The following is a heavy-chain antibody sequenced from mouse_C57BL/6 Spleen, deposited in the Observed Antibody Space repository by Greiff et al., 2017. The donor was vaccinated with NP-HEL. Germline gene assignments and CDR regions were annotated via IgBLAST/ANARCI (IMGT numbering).Heavy chain of an antibody. CDR1: GYTFTDYY. CDR3: ARWDYDYDGAWFAY. J-gene: IGHJ3*01. Sequence: EVQLQQSGPELVKPGASVKISCKASGYTFTDYYMNWVKQSHGKSLEWIGDINPNNGGTSYNQKFKGKATLTVDKSSSTAYMELRSLTSEDSAVYYCARWDYDYDGAWFAYWGQGTLVTVSA. CDR2: INPNNGGT. V-gene: IGHV1-26*01. D-gene: IGHD2-4*01.